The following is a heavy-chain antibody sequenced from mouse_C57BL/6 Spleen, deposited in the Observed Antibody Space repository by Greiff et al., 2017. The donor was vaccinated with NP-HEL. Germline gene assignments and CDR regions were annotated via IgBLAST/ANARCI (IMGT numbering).Heavy chain of an antibody. CDR3: ARYSYYGSSYYWYFDV. J-gene: IGHJ1*03. CDR1: GFTFTDYY. Sequence: EVMLVESGGGLVQPGGSLSLSCAASGFTFTDYYMSWVRQPPGKALEWLGFIRNKANGYTTEYSASVKGRFTISRDNSQSILYLQMNALRAEDSATYYCARYSYYGSSYYWYFDVWGTGTTVTVSS. V-gene: IGHV7-3*01. D-gene: IGHD1-1*01. CDR2: IRNKANGYTT.